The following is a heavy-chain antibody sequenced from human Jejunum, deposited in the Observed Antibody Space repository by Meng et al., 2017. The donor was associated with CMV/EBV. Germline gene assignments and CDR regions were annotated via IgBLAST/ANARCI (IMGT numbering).Heavy chain of an antibody. V-gene: IGHV4-4*01. CDR2: SFHSGAT. CDR3: GGGPAGY. J-gene: IGHJ4*02. D-gene: IGHD3-10*01. Sequence: LSLSCVDSDAYLMGTDWWTWVRQPQGGWLDWTGESFHSGATNYNPCFKRPGTISIDNSYLQFSLKWTSVTAADTAVYFCGGGPAGYWGQGVLVTVSS. CDR1: DAYLMGTDW.